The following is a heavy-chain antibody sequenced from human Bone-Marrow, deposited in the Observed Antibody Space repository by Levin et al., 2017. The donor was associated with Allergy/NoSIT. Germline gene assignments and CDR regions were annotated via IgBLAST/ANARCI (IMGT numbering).Heavy chain of an antibody. CDR1: GFTFSSYA. Sequence: GGSLRLSCAASGFTFSSYAMSWVRQAPGKGLEWVSAISGSGGSTYYADSVKGRFTIPRDNSKNTLYLQMNSLRAEDTAVYYCAKSFKVGLLWFGEFPYYFDYWGQGTLVTVSS. V-gene: IGHV3-23*01. J-gene: IGHJ4*02. D-gene: IGHD3-10*01. CDR3: AKSFKVGLLWFGEFPYYFDY. CDR2: ISGSGGST.